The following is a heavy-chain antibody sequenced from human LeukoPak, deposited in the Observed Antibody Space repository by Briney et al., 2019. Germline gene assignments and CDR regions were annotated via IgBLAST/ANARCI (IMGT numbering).Heavy chain of an antibody. CDR2: ISGSGGST. D-gene: IGHD1-26*01. CDR3: TKQVGATTSYFDY. V-gene: IGHV3-23*01. CDR1: GFTFSNFA. Sequence: PGGSLRLSCAASGFTFSNFAMNWVRQAPGKGLEWVSTISGSGGSTYYADSVKGRFTISRDNSKNTLYLQMNSLRAEDTAVYYCTKQVGATTSYFDYWGQGTLVTVSS. J-gene: IGHJ4*02.